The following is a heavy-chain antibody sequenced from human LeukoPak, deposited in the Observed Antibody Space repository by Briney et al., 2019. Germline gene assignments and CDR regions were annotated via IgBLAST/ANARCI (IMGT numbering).Heavy chain of an antibody. V-gene: IGHV3-21*01. CDR3: ARPIVGATLSDY. CDR1: EFTFSSYS. Sequence: GGSLRLSCAASEFTFSSYSMNWVRQAPGKGLEWVSSISSSSSYIYYADSVKGRFTISRDNAKNSLYLQMNSLRAEDTAVYYCARPIVGATLSDYWGQGTLVTVSS. CDR2: ISSSSSYI. J-gene: IGHJ4*02. D-gene: IGHD1-26*01.